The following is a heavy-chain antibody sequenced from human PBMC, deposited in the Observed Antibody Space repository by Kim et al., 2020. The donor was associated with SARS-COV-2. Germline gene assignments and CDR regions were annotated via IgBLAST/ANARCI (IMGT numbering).Heavy chain of an antibody. J-gene: IGHJ5*02. D-gene: IGHD2-15*01. Sequence: SVKVSSKASGGTFSSYAISWVRQAPGQGLEWMGGIIPIFGTANYAQKFQGRVTITADESTSTAYMELSSLRSEDTAVYYCASGGYCSGGSCYSGGNWNDVPSWFDPWGQGTLVTVSS. CDR2: IIPIFGTA. CDR3: ASGGYCSGGSCYSGGNWNDVPSWFDP. V-gene: IGHV1-69*13. CDR1: GGTFSSYA.